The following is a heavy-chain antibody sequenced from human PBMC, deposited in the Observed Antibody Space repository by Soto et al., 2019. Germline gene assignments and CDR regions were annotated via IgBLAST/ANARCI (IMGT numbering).Heavy chain of an antibody. J-gene: IGHJ4*02. V-gene: IGHV4-61*08. CDR1: GGSISSGGYS. CDR2: IYYSGST. D-gene: IGHD1-20*01. CDR3: ARRYGRNFDY. Sequence: NPSETLSLTCAVSGGSISSGGYSWSWIRQPPGKGLEWIGYIYYSGSTNYNPSLKSRVTISVDTSKNQFSLKLSSVTAADTAVYYCARRYGRNFDYWGQGTLVTVSS.